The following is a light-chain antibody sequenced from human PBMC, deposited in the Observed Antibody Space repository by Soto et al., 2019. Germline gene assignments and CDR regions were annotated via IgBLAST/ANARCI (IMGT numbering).Light chain of an antibody. V-gene: IGLV2-14*01. Sequence: QSVRTQPASVAGSPGQSITISCAGTSSDVGGYDFVSWYQHHPGRAPKLLIYEVSGRPSGVSYRFSGSKSGNTASLIISGLQAEDEAYYYCSSYGSSGTSVFGTGTKVTVL. CDR1: SSDVGGYDF. CDR2: EVS. J-gene: IGLJ1*01. CDR3: SSYGSSGTSV.